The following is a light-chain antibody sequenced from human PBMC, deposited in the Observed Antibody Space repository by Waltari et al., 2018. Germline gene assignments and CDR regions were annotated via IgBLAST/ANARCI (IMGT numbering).Light chain of an antibody. Sequence: QLVLTQSPSASPSLGASVKLTCTLSSGHSSNVIAWLQQQPEKGPRYLMKGNSDGSHSKGDEIPDRFSGSTSGAERYLTISSVQPEDEADYYCQTGGHGTWVFGGGTKLTVL. V-gene: IGLV4-69*01. CDR2: GNSDGSH. J-gene: IGLJ3*02. CDR1: SGHSSNV. CDR3: QTGGHGTWV.